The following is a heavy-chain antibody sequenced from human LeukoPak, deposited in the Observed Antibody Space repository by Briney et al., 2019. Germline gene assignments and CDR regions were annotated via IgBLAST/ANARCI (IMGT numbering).Heavy chain of an antibody. CDR3: AREARDGSGSYCFDY. Sequence: SETLSLICTVSGGSISSGGYYWSWIRQHPGKGLEWIGYIYYSGSTYYNPSLKSRVTISVDTSKNQFSLKLSSVTAADTAVYYCAREARDGSGSYCFDYWGQGTLVTVSS. J-gene: IGHJ4*02. CDR1: GGSISSGGYY. V-gene: IGHV4-31*03. D-gene: IGHD3-10*01. CDR2: IYYSGST.